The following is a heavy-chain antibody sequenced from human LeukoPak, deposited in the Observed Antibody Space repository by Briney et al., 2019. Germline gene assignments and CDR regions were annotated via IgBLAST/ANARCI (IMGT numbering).Heavy chain of an antibody. D-gene: IGHD3-16*01. V-gene: IGHV4-39*01. CDR3: ARQLGVGVWALDR. Sequence: SETLSLTCYVSGDSITTEYYWWGWLRQPPGKGLEWIAIIFYTGKIHDNPSLRNRISMSVDTSKDQFSLRLSAVTAADTAVYYCARQLGVGVWALDRWGQGTLVTVSS. J-gene: IGHJ4*02. CDR1: GDSITTEYYW. CDR2: IFYTGKI.